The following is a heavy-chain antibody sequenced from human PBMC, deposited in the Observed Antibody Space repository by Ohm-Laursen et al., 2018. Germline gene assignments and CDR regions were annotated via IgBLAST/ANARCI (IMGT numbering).Heavy chain of an antibody. CDR1: GFTFSIYS. D-gene: IGHD2-2*02. Sequence: SLRLSCTASGFTFSIYSMNWVRQAPGKGLEWISYISSDGSAIYYADSVKGRFTISRDNAKNSLFLQMNSLRAEDTAVYYCARDCSSTSCYRYYYYGMDVWGQGTTVTVSS. CDR3: ARDCSSTSCYRYYYYGMDV. J-gene: IGHJ6*02. CDR2: ISSDGSAI. V-gene: IGHV3-48*01.